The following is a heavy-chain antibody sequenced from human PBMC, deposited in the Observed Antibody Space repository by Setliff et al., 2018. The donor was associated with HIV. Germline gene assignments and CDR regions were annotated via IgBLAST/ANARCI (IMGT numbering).Heavy chain of an antibody. Sequence: GASVKVSWKASGYTFTSKHINWVRQATGQGLEWLGWMDPSSAATGYAQKFQGRVTLTRDTSINTAYMELSSLRSEDTAFHYCARSAHDSETGYWGQGTLVTVSS. CDR2: MDPSSAAT. CDR1: GYTFTSKH. J-gene: IGHJ4*02. CDR3: ARSAHDSETGY. D-gene: IGHD5-12*01. V-gene: IGHV1-8*01.